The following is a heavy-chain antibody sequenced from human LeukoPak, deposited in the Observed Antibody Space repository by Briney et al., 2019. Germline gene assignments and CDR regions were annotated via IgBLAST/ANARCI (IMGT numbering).Heavy chain of an antibody. J-gene: IGHJ4*02. CDR3: ARDGSRITMVRGVTY. D-gene: IGHD3-10*01. Sequence: PGRSLRLSCAASGFSFRSYGMHWVRQPPGKGLEWVAVIWYDSSNKYYADSVKGRFTISRDNSKNTLYLQMSSLRAEDTAVYYCARDGSRITMVRGVTYWGQGTLVTVSS. V-gene: IGHV3-33*01. CDR2: IWYDSSNK. CDR1: GFSFRSYG.